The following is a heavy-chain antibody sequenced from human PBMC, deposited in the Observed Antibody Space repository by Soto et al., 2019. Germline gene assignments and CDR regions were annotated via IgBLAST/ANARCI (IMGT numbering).Heavy chain of an antibody. CDR2: IIPIFGTA. J-gene: IGHJ3*02. Sequence: QVQLVQSGAEEKKPGSSVKVSCKASGGTFSSYAISWVRQAPGQGLEWMGGIIPIFGTANYAQKFQGRVTSTADESTSRAYMELSSLRSEDTAVYYCAMTTVVREDAFDIWGQGTMVTVSS. D-gene: IGHD4-17*01. CDR3: AMTTVVREDAFDI. CDR1: GGTFSSYA. V-gene: IGHV1-69*12.